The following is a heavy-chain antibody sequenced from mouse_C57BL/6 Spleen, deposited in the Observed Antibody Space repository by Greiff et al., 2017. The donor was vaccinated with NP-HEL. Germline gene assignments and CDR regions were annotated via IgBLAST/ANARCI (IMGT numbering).Heavy chain of an antibody. V-gene: IGHV1-54*01. CDR1: GYAFTNYL. J-gene: IGHJ4*01. D-gene: IGHD1-1*01. Sequence: QVQLQQSGAELVRPGTSVKVSCKASGYAFTNYLIEWVKQRPGQGLEWIGVINPGSGGTNYNEKFKGKATLTADKSSSTAYMQLSSLTSEDSAVYFCARKGAGAPDYYGSSYGYYAMDYWGQGTSVTVSS. CDR2: INPGSGGT. CDR3: ARKGAGAPDYYGSSYGYYAMDY.